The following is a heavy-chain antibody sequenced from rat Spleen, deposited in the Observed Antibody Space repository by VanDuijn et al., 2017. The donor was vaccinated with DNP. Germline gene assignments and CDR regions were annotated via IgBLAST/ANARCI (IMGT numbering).Heavy chain of an antibody. V-gene: IGHV5-7*01. J-gene: IGHJ2*01. CDR1: GFTFSDYN. Sequence: EVQLVESGGGLVQPGRSLKLSCAASGFTFSDYNMAWVRQAPKKGLEWVATISYDGSSTYYRDSVKGRFTISRDNAKSTLYLQMDSLRSEDTATYYCARHHYSDPYFDYWGQGVMVTVSS. CDR2: ISYDGSST. CDR3: ARHHYSDPYFDY. D-gene: IGHD1-1*01.